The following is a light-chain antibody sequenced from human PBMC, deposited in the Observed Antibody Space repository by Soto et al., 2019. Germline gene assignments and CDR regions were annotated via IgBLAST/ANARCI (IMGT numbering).Light chain of an antibody. V-gene: IGKV3-15*01. CDR3: QQYSNWPRT. J-gene: IGKJ1*01. CDR2: GAS. CDR1: QSISNN. Sequence: EIVMTQSPATLSVSPGERATLSCRAGQSISNNLAWYQRKPGQAPRLLIYGASTRATGIPARFTGSGSGTEFTLTISSLQSEDFAVYYCQQYSNWPRTFGQGTKVEIK.